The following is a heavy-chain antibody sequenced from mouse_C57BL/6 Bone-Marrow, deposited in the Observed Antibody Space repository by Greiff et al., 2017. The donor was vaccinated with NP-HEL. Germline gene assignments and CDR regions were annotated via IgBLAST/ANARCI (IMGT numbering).Heavy chain of an antibody. CDR3: ARDTAQANRYAMDY. D-gene: IGHD3-2*02. V-gene: IGHV5-4*01. Sequence: EVQLKESGGGLVKPGGSLKLSCAASGFTFSSYAMSWVRQTPEKRLEWVATISDGGSYTYYPDNVKGRFTISRDNAKNNLYLQMSHLKSEDTAMYYCARDTAQANRYAMDYWGQGTSVTVSS. CDR2: ISDGGSYT. J-gene: IGHJ4*01. CDR1: GFTFSSYA.